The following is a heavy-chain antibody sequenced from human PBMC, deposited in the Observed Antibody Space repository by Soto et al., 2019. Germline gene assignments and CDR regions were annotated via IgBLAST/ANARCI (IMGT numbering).Heavy chain of an antibody. V-gene: IGHV3-66*01. D-gene: IGHD3-10*01. CDR2: IYSGGST. CDR3: AREGSRXFFAMFAFDI. J-gene: IGHJ3*02. Sequence: GGALRLSCAASGFTVSSNYMSWGLQAPGKGLEWVSVIYSGGSTYYADSVKGRFTISRDNSKNTLYLQMNSLRAEDTAVYYCAREGSRXFFAMFAFDIWGQGTMVTVSS. CDR1: GFTVSSNY.